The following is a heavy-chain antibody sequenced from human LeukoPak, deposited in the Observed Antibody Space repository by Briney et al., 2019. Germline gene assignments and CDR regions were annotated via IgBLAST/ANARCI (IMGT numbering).Heavy chain of an antibody. D-gene: IGHD3-10*01. V-gene: IGHV4-39*01. CDR3: ARRPRYYGSGNNYGMDV. Sequence: PSETLSLTCTVSGGSISSSSYYWGWIRQPPGKGLEWIGSIYYSGSTYYNPSLKSRVTISVDTSKNQFSLKLSSVTAADTAVYYCARRPRYYGSGNNYGMDVWGQGTTVTVSS. J-gene: IGHJ6*02. CDR2: IYYSGST. CDR1: GGSISSSSYY.